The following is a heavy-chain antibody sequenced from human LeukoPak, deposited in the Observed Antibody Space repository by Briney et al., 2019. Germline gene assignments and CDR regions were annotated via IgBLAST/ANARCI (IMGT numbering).Heavy chain of an antibody. V-gene: IGHV4-59*01. CDR3: ATVVTRDYFDY. CDR2: SYYSGST. J-gene: IGHJ4*02. CDR1: GGSISSYY. D-gene: IGHD4-17*01. Sequence: SETLSLTCTVSGGSISSYYWSWIRQPPGKGLEWIGYSYYSGSTKYNPSLKRRVTISVDTSKNQFSLKLSSVTAADTAVYYCATVVTRDYFDYWGQGTLVTVSS.